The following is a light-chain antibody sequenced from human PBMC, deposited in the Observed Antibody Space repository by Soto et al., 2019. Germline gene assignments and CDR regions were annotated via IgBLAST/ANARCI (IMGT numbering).Light chain of an antibody. V-gene: IGKV3-20*01. Sequence: EIGLTQSPGTLSLSPGERATLSCRASQSVSSSDLAWYQQKPGQAPRLVIYGTSSKATDIPDRFSGRGSGTDFTLTISRLEPEDFAVYYCQQYGSSPSWTFGQGTKVEIK. CDR1: QSVSSSD. J-gene: IGKJ1*01. CDR3: QQYGSSPSWT. CDR2: GTS.